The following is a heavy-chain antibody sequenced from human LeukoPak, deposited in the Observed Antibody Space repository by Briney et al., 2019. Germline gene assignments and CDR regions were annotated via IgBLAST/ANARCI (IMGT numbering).Heavy chain of an antibody. J-gene: IGHJ1*01. CDR3: AGGYRYFHH. V-gene: IGHV3-7*04. Sequence: GGSLRLSCVASGFTFSSYWMSWVRQAPGKGLEWVANIKQEGSEKYYVDSVKGRFTISRDDAKNSLYLQMNSLRAEDTAVYYCAGGYRYFHHWGQGTLVTVSS. CDR1: GFTFSSYW. D-gene: IGHD1-1*01. CDR2: IKQEGSEK.